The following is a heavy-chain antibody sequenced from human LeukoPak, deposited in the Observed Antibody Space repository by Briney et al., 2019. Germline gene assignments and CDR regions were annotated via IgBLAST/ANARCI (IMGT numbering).Heavy chain of an antibody. J-gene: IGHJ3*02. CDR2: IIPIFGTA. Sequence: GSSVKVSCKASGGTFSSYAISWVRQAPGQGLEWMGGIIPIFGTANYAQKFQGRVTITADESTSTAYMELSSLRSEDTAVYYCARVSLWFGELFRAFDIWGQGTMVTVSS. CDR3: ARVSLWFGELFRAFDI. V-gene: IGHV1-69*01. CDR1: GGTFSSYA. D-gene: IGHD3-10*01.